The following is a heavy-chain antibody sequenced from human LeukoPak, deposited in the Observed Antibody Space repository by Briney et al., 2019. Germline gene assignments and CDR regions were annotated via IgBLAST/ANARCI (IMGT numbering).Heavy chain of an antibody. J-gene: IGHJ4*02. CDR1: GGSFSGYY. D-gene: IGHD3-22*01. CDR2: INRSGST. CDR3: ARGRLNITMIVVVSNQDYYFDY. Sequence: ASETLSLTCGVYGGSFSGYYWSWIRQPPGKGLEWIGEINRSGSTNYNPSLKSRVTISVDTSKNQFSLKLSSVTAADTAVYYCARGRLNITMIVVVSNQDYYFDYWGQGTLVTVSS. V-gene: IGHV4-34*01.